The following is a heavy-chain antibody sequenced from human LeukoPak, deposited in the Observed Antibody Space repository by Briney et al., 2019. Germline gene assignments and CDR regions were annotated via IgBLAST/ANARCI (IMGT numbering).Heavy chain of an antibody. CDR3: ARGYSNYVSYYYYGMDV. CDR1: GGSFSGYY. CDR2: INHSGST. J-gene: IGHJ6*02. D-gene: IGHD4-11*01. Sequence: SETLSLTCAVYGGSFSGYYWGWIRQPPGKGLEWIGEINHSGSTNYNPSLKSRVTISVDTSKNQFSLKLSSVTAADTAVYYCARGYSNYVSYYYYGMDVWGQGTTVTVSS. V-gene: IGHV4-34*01.